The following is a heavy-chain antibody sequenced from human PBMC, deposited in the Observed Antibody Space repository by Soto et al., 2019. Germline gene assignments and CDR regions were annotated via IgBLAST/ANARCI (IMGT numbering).Heavy chain of an antibody. D-gene: IGHD3-3*01. Sequence: SETLSLTCTVSGGSISSGGYYWSWIRQHPGKGLEWIGYIYYSGSTYYNPSLKSRVTISVDTSKNQFSLKLSSVTAADTAVYYCARDISQTIFGVDPVSYYFMDVWGKGITVTVYS. V-gene: IGHV4-31*03. J-gene: IGHJ6*03. CDR2: IYYSGST. CDR3: ARDISQTIFGVDPVSYYFMDV. CDR1: GGSISSGGYY.